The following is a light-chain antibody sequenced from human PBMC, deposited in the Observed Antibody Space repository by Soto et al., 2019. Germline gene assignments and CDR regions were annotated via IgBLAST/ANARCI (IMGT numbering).Light chain of an antibody. V-gene: IGLV2-14*01. CDR2: EVS. Sequence: QSALTQPASVSASPGQSITISCTGTSSDVGFYNYVSWYQQHPGKAPKLMIYEVSHRPSGVSNRFSGSKSGNTASLTISGLQAQDKADYYCSSYTRSGTYVFGTGTKVTVL. J-gene: IGLJ1*01. CDR1: SSDVGFYNY. CDR3: SSYTRSGTYV.